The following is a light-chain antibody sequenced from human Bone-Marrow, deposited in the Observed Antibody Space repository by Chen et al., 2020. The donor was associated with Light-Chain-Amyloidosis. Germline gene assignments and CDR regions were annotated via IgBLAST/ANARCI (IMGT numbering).Light chain of an antibody. CDR2: EGS. CDR3: CSYAGSSTLG. Sequence: QSALTQPAPVSGSPGQSITTSCTGTSSDVGSYNLVSWYQQHPGKAPKLMIYEGSKRPSGVSNRVSVSKSGNASSLTISGLQAEDEADYYCCSYAGSSTLGFGGGTKLTVL. CDR1: SSDVGSYNL. J-gene: IGLJ2*01. V-gene: IGLV2-23*01.